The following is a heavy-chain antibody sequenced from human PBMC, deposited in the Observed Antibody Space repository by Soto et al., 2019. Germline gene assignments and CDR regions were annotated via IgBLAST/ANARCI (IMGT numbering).Heavy chain of an antibody. CDR2: INAGNGNT. Sequence: QVQLVQSGAEVKKPGASVKVSCKASGYTFTSYAMHWVRQAPGQRLEWMGWINAGNGNTKYSQKFQGRVTITRDTSASTAYMELSSLVSEDTAVYYCARDSIVVVVAATLYDYWGQGTLVTVSS. V-gene: IGHV1-3*01. CDR3: ARDSIVVVVAATLYDY. J-gene: IGHJ4*02. D-gene: IGHD2-15*01. CDR1: GYTFTSYA.